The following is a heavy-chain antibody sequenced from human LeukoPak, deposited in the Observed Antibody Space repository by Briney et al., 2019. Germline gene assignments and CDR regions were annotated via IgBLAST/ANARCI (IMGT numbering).Heavy chain of an antibody. D-gene: IGHD5-12*01. V-gene: IGHV1-2*02. Sequence: ASMKGSCKASGYSITGYYMHWVRQATGQGLEWMGCINPNSGGTDYAQKFQGRVTMTRDTSISTAYMELSRLTSDDTAVYYCAGLSGYDPYYFDYWGQGTLVAVSS. CDR3: AGLSGYDPYYFDY. J-gene: IGHJ4*02. CDR2: INPNSGGT. CDR1: GYSITGYY.